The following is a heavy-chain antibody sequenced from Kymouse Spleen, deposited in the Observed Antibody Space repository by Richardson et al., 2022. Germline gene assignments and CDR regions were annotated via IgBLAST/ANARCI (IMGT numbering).Heavy chain of an antibody. D-gene: IGHD5-18,IGHD5-18*01. CDR2: INHSGST. CDR1: GGSFSGYY. J-gene: IGHJ4*02. Sequence: QVQLQQWGAGLLKPSETLSLTCAVYGGSFSGYYWSWIRQPPGKGLEWIGEINHSGSTNYNPSLKSRVTISVDTSKNQFSLKLSSVTAADTAVYYCARVMVGYSYGYGDYWGQGTLVTVSS. CDR3: ARVMVGYSYGYGDY. V-gene: IGHV4-34*01.